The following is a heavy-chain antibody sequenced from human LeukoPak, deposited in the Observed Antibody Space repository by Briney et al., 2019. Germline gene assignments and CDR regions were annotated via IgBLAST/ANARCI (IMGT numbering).Heavy chain of an antibody. CDR1: GFTFSTYA. J-gene: IGHJ4*02. Sequence: PGRSLRLSCAASGFTFSTYAMHWVRQAPGKGLEWVAVIWSDSTNKYYADSVRGRFTISRDNSKNTLYLQMNSLRAEDTAVYYCAREFMGHFDYWGQGTLVTVSS. CDR2: IWSDSTNK. D-gene: IGHD3-10*01. CDR3: AREFMGHFDY. V-gene: IGHV3-33*01.